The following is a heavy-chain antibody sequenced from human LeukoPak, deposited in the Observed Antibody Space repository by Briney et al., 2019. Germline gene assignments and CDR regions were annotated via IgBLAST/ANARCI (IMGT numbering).Heavy chain of an antibody. D-gene: IGHD3-10*01. Sequence: GGSLRLSCAASGFTFSSYWTHWVRHAPGEGLVWVSRINPDGSSPDYADSVKGRFTISRDNAKKTLYLQMNSLRAEDTAVYYCTRDTYGLEDYWGQGTLVTVSS. J-gene: IGHJ4*02. CDR1: GFTFSSYW. CDR2: INPDGSSP. CDR3: TRDTYGLEDY. V-gene: IGHV3-74*01.